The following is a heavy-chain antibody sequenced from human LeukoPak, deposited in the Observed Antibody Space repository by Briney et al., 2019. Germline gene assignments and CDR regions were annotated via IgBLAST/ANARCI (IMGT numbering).Heavy chain of an antibody. Sequence: SETLSLTCTVSGGSISSGGYYWSWIRQHPGKGLEWIGYIYYSGSTYYNPSLKSRVTISVDTSKNQFSLKLSSVTAADTAVYYCASNNWNYVGFFDYWGRGTLVTVSS. CDR1: GGSISSGGYY. D-gene: IGHD1-7*01. J-gene: IGHJ4*02. V-gene: IGHV4-31*03. CDR2: IYYSGST. CDR3: ASNNWNYVGFFDY.